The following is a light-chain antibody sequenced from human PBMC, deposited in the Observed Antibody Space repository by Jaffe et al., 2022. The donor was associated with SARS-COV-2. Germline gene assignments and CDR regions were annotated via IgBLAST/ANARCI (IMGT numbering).Light chain of an antibody. CDR2: WAS. Sequence: DIVMTQSPDSLAVSLGERATINCKSSQSVLSSSNNKNYLVWYQQKSGQPPKLLIYWASTRESGVPDRFSGSGSGTDFTLTISSLQAEDVAVYYCQQYYSTPLTFGGGTKVEIK. V-gene: IGKV4-1*01. CDR1: QSVLSSSNNKNY. J-gene: IGKJ4*01. CDR3: QQYYSTPLT.